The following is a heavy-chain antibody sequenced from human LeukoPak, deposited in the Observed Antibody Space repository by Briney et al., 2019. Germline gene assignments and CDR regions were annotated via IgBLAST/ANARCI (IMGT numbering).Heavy chain of an antibody. Sequence: SETLSLTCTVSGGSISSSPYYWGWIRRPPGKGLEWIGSIYYSGTTHYNPSLESRVTISVDTSKNQFSLKLASVTAADTAIYYCAKGAGGFSYYNWFDPWGQGTLVTVSS. D-gene: IGHD5-18*01. J-gene: IGHJ5*02. CDR1: GGSISSSPYY. CDR2: IYYSGTT. V-gene: IGHV4-39*07. CDR3: AKGAGGFSYYNWFDP.